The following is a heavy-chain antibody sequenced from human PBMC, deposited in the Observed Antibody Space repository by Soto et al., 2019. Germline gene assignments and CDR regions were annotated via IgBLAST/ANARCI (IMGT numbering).Heavy chain of an antibody. CDR2: ILPTSVTP. CDR3: ARGYDVNSELDY. CDR1: GGTIRGYA. V-gene: IGHV1-69*01. Sequence: QVQLVQSGAEVKKPGSWVKVSCQASGGTIRGYAISWVRQAPGQGLEWLGGILPTSVTPNYAQKFQGRVTLTADESTNTAFLELRSLRSADTAVYYCARGYDVNSELDYWGQGTLVTVSS. J-gene: IGHJ4*02. D-gene: IGHD3-22*01.